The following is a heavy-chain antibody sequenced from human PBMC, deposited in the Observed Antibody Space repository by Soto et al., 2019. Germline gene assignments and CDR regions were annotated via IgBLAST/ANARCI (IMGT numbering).Heavy chain of an antibody. V-gene: IGHV3-23*01. Sequence: GGSLRLSCVASSGFTFTYYSMSWVRQAPGKGLEWVAHISGRGDTTYYADSVKGRFTISRDNFKSTLYLQMDSLRADDTAVYYCAGWNSYDGSGNLAYWGQGTLVTVSS. CDR1: GFTFTYYS. D-gene: IGHD3-22*01. J-gene: IGHJ4*02. CDR2: ISGRGDTT. CDR3: AGWNSYDGSGNLAY.